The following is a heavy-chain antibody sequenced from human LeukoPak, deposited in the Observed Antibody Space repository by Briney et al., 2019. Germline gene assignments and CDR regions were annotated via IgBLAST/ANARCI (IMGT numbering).Heavy chain of an antibody. CDR3: AKAWPAAGTFDS. D-gene: IGHD6-13*01. CDR2: ISSNGATT. V-gene: IGHV3-23*01. J-gene: IGHJ4*02. CDR1: RFTFSSYV. Sequence: GGSLRLSCAASRFTFSSYVMSWVRQAPGKGLEWVSAISSNGATTYYADSVKGRFTMSRDNSKNTLYLQMNTLRVEDTAVYYCAKAWPAAGTFDSWGQGSLVTVSS.